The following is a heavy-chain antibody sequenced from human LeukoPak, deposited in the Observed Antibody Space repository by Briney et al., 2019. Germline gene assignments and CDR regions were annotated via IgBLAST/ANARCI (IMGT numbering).Heavy chain of an antibody. CDR2: VDPEDGET. CDR1: GYTFTDYY. V-gene: IGHV1-69-2*01. D-gene: IGHD3-3*01. Sequence: GASVKVSCKASGYTFTDYYMHWVQQAPGKGLEWMGRVDPEDGETIYAEKFQGRVTITADTSTDTVYMELSSLRSEDTAVYYCAKGGQDFWSGYYPDYWGQGTLVTVSS. J-gene: IGHJ4*02. CDR3: AKGGQDFWSGYYPDY.